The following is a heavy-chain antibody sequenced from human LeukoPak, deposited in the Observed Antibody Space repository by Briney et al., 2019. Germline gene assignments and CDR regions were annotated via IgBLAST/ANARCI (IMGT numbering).Heavy chain of an antibody. D-gene: IGHD2-2*01. CDR3: ARATIGNCSSTSCRNYYYGMDV. J-gene: IGHJ6*02. V-gene: IGHV1-69*04. Sequence: ASVKVSCKASGGTFSSYAISCVRQAPGQGIEWMGRIIPILGIANYAQMFQGRVTITADKSTSTAYMELSSLRSEDTAEYYCARATIGNCSSTSCRNYYYGMDVWGQGTT. CDR1: GGTFSSYA. CDR2: IIPILGIA.